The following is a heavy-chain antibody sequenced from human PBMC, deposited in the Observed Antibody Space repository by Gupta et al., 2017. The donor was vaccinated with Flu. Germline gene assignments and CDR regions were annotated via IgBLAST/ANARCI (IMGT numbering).Heavy chain of an antibody. CDR3: ARPLGAYYYDSSGYYYLDS. Sequence: HWVRQVPGKGLVWVSRINSDGSGTAYADSVKGRFIVSRDNAKNTVYLQMHGLRAEDTAVYYCARPLGAYYYDSSGYYYLDSWGQGTLVTVSS. V-gene: IGHV3-74*01. J-gene: IGHJ4*02. CDR2: INSDGSGT. D-gene: IGHD3-22*01.